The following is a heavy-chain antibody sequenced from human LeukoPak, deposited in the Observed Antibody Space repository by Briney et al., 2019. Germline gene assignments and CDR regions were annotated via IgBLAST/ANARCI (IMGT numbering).Heavy chain of an antibody. J-gene: IGHJ6*03. Sequence: ASVKVSCKASGYTFTIYGISWVRQAPGQGLEWMGWISAYNGNTNYAQKFKGRVTITTDTLTTTAHMELRSLRPDDTAVYYCGREGEVVPGAMSWFQYYYYYMDVWGKGTTVIVSS. D-gene: IGHD2-2*01. CDR2: ISAYNGNT. CDR3: GREGEVVPGAMSWFQYYYYYMDV. CDR1: GYTFTIYG. V-gene: IGHV1-18*01.